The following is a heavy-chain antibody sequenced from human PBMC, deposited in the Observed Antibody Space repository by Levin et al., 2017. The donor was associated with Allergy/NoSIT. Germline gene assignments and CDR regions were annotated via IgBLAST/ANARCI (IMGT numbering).Heavy chain of an antibody. CDR2: IYYSGST. J-gene: IGHJ3*02. CDR1: GGSISSYY. V-gene: IGHV4-59*01. D-gene: IGHD3-10*01. Sequence: TSETLSLTCTVSGGSISSYYWSWIRQPPGKGLEWIGYIYYSGSTNYNPSLKSRVTISVDTSKNQFSLKLSSVTAADTAVYYCARDRGWFGELSGAFDIWGQGTMVTVSS. CDR3: ARDRGWFGELSGAFDI.